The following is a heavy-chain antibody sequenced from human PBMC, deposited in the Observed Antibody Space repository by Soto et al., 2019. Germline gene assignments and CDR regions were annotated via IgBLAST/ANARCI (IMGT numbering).Heavy chain of an antibody. CDR3: AKDWVAAAGTIGGNWFDP. J-gene: IGHJ5*02. D-gene: IGHD6-13*01. CDR2: ISGSGGST. Sequence: GGSLRLSCAASGFTFSSYAMSWVRQAPGKGLEWVSAISGSGGSTYYADSVKGRFTISRDNSKNTLYLQMNSLRAEDTAVYYCAKDWVAAAGTIGGNWFDPWGQGTLVTVSS. V-gene: IGHV3-23*01. CDR1: GFTFSSYA.